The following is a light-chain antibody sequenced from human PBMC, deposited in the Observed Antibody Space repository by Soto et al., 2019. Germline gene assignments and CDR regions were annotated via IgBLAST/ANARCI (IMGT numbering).Light chain of an antibody. J-gene: IGKJ4*01. CDR2: DAS. Sequence: DNQMTQSPSSLSATVGDRVTITCQASQAINNYLNWYQQKPGKAPKLLIYDASNLETGVPSRFSGSGSGTEFTFTISSPQPENIATYSSQQDDNHPLTLVGGTKVEIK. CDR1: QAINNY. CDR3: QQDDNHPLT. V-gene: IGKV1-33*01.